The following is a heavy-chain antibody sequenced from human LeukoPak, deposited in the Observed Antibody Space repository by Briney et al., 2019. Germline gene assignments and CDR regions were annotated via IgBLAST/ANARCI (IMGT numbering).Heavy chain of an antibody. V-gene: IGHV4-30-4*08. D-gene: IGHD6-6*01. CDR1: GGSISSGDYY. CDR3: ARYSSSSGGLGY. CDR2: IYYSGST. Sequence: PSQTLSLTCTVSGGSISSGDYYWSWIRQPPGKGLEWIGYIYYSGSTYYNPSLKSRVTISVDTSKNQFSLKLSSVTAADTAVYYCARYSSSSGGLGYWGQGTLVTVSS. J-gene: IGHJ4*02.